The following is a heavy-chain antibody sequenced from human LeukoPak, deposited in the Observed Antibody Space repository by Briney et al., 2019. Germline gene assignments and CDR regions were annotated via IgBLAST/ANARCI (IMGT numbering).Heavy chain of an antibody. Sequence: ASVTVSCKASGYTFTDYYMHWVRQAPGQGLEWLGWIHPNSGGTNYAQKFQGRVTMTRDTSISTVYMELSRLRSDDTAVYYCARERRSSSWYKYNWFDPWGQGTLVTVSS. CDR1: GYTFTDYY. V-gene: IGHV1-2*02. CDR2: IHPNSGGT. CDR3: ARERRSSSWYKYNWFDP. J-gene: IGHJ5*02. D-gene: IGHD6-13*01.